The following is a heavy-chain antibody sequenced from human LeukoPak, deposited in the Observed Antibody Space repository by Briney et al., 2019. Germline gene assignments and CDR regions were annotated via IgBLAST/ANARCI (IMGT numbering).Heavy chain of an antibody. J-gene: IGHJ4*02. Sequence: GGSLRLSCAASGFTFSSYSMNWVRQAPGKGLEWVSAISGSGGSTYYADSVKGRFTISRDNSKNTLYLQMNSLRAEDTAVYYCAKDQAGNGDYVDYWGQGTLVTVSS. CDR1: GFTFSSYS. CDR3: AKDQAGNGDYVDY. D-gene: IGHD4-17*01. V-gene: IGHV3-23*01. CDR2: ISGSGGST.